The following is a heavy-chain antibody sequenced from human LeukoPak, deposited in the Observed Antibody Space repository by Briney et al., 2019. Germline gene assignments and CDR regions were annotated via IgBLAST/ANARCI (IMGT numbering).Heavy chain of an antibody. CDR1: GFTFSSYS. V-gene: IGHV3-48*01. D-gene: IGHD5-18*01. CDR2: ISSSSSTI. J-gene: IGHJ4*02. CDR3: ARDLSYGYVLSYYFDY. Sequence: GGSLRLSCAASGFTFSSYSMNWVRQAPGKGLEWVSYISSSSSTIYYADSGKGRFTISRDNDKNSMYLQMNSLRAEDTAVYYCARDLSYGYVLSYYFDYWGQGTLVTVSS.